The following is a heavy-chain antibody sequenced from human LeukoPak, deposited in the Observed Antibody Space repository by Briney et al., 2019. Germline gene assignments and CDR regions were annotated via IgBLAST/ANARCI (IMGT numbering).Heavy chain of an antibody. CDR2: IDPSDSYT. D-gene: IGHD3-10*01. Sequence: GESLRISCKGSGCSFTSYWISWVRQMPGKGLEWMGRIDPSDSYTNYRPSFQGHVTISADKSINTAYLQWSSLKASDTAMYYCARRYGSGSYYPYYGMDVWGKGTTVTVSS. CDR3: ARRYGSGSYYPYYGMDV. CDR1: GCSFTSYW. J-gene: IGHJ6*04. V-gene: IGHV5-10-1*01.